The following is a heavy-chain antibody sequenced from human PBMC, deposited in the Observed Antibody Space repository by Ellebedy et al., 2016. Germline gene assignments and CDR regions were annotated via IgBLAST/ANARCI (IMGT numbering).Heavy chain of an antibody. Sequence: SETLSLXCTVSGGSISSSSYYWGWIRQPPGKGLEWIGSIYYSGSTYYNPSLKSRVTISVDTSKNQFSLKLSSVTAADTAVYYCARGRRGYSSSWDLSGNWFDPWGQGTLVTVSS. J-gene: IGHJ5*02. D-gene: IGHD6-13*01. CDR2: IYYSGST. CDR3: ARGRRGYSSSWDLSGNWFDP. CDR1: GGSISSSSYY. V-gene: IGHV4-39*01.